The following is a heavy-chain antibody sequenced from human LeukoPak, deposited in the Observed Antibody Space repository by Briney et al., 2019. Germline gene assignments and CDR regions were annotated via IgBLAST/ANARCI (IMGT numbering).Heavy chain of an antibody. CDR2: IRQDGSER. J-gene: IGHJ4*02. V-gene: IGHV3-7*01. CDR1: GFTFSSYW. D-gene: IGHD2-2*01. CDR3: ARELQSVVVPAAPSYFDY. Sequence: GGSLRLSCAASGFTFSSYWMSWVRQAPGKGLEWLANIRQDGSERYYVDSVKGRFTISRDNAKNSLYLQMNSLRAEDTAVYYCARELQSVVVPAAPSYFDYWGQGTLVTVSS.